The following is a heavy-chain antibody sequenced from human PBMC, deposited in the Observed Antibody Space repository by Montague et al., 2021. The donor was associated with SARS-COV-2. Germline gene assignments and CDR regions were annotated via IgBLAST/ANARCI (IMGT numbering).Heavy chain of an antibody. J-gene: IGHJ4*02. D-gene: IGHD3-22*01. CDR2: IFGSGRGT. Sequence: SLRLSCAASGFTFSNYAMSWVRQAPGKGLEWVSAIFGSGRGTYYADSVRGRFTISRDNPKNSLYLQMNSLRVEDTALYYCAKDFDYYDSSGYFDYWGQGTLVTVSS. CDR3: AKDFDYYDSSGYFDY. V-gene: IGHV3-23*03. CDR1: GFTFSNYA.